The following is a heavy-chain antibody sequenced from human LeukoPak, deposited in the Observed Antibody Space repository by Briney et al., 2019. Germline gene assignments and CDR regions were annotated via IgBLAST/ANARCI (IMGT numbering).Heavy chain of an antibody. V-gene: IGHV4-4*02. D-gene: IGHD3-3*01. Sequence: SETLSLTCAVSGGSINSNYWWTWVRQSPGKGLEWIGEIYHTGSVNYNLSLESRVTISRDRSKNQFSLMLRSVTAADTAVYYCARHHDLWSGYNYWGQGLLVTVSS. J-gene: IGHJ4*02. CDR1: GGSINSNYW. CDR3: ARHHDLWSGYNY. CDR2: IYHTGSV.